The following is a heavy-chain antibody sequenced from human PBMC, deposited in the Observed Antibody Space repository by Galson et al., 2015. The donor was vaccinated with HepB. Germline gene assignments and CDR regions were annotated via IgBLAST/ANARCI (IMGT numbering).Heavy chain of an antibody. J-gene: IGHJ4*02. V-gene: IGHV3-33*01. CDR3: VRDPRYTGYAFDY. CDR1: GFIISNCD. D-gene: IGHD5-12*01. CDR2: IWPEEINK. Sequence: SLRLSCAASGFIISNCDMHWVRQAPGKGLEWVAFIWPEEINKYYADSVKGRFTISRDNSKNMVYLDMDSVRAEDTAAYYCVRDPRYTGYAFDYWGQGALVTVSA.